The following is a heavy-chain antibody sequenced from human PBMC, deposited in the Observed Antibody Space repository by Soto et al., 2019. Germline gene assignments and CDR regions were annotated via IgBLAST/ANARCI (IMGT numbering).Heavy chain of an antibody. CDR2: INSDGSRT. Sequence: GGSLRLSCAASGFTFSSYWMHWVRQAPGKGLVWVSRINSDGSRTDYADSVKGRFTISRDNAKNTLDMQMNSLRAEDTAVYYCARGGSGSYGDYYGMDFWGQGTTVTVSS. CDR3: ARGGSGSYGDYYGMDF. J-gene: IGHJ6*02. CDR1: GFTFSSYW. V-gene: IGHV3-74*01. D-gene: IGHD1-26*01.